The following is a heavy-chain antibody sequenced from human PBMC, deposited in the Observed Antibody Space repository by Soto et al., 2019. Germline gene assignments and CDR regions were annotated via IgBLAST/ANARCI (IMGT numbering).Heavy chain of an antibody. V-gene: IGHV3-53*01. CDR2: IYSGGST. CDR1: GFTVSSNY. CDR3: ARGGIYSSGTFDY. J-gene: IGHJ4*02. D-gene: IGHD6-19*01. Sequence: GGSLRLSCAASGFTVSSNYMSWVRQAPGKGLEWVSVIYSGGSTYYADSVKGRFTISRDNSKNTLYLQMNSLRAEDTAVYYCARGGIYSSGTFDYWGQGTLVTVSS.